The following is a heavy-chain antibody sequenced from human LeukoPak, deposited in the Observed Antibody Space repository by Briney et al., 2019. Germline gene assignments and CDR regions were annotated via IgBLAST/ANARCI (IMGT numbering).Heavy chain of an antibody. CDR3: AREYDSSGYYYSMDV. J-gene: IGHJ6*03. CDR2: IYYSGST. CDR1: GGSISSYY. D-gene: IGHD3-22*01. V-gene: IGHV4-59*01. Sequence: PSETLSLTCTVSGGSISSYYWSWIRQPPGKGLEWIGYIYYSGSTNYNPSLKSRVTISVDTSKNQFSLKLSSVTAADTAVYYCAREYDSSGYYYSMDVWGKGTTVTVSS.